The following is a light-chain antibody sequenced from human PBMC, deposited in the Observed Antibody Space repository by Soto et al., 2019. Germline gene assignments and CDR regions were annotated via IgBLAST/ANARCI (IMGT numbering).Light chain of an antibody. J-gene: IGKJ1*01. CDR2: VAS. CDR3: QQYGRSPT. Sequence: EIVMTQSPATLSVSPGERATLSCRASQSVSSNLAWYQQKPGQAPRLLIYVASTRATGIPDRFSGSGSGTDFTLTISRLEPEDFVVYYCQQYGRSPTFGQGTKVDIK. CDR1: QSVSSN. V-gene: IGKV3-20*01.